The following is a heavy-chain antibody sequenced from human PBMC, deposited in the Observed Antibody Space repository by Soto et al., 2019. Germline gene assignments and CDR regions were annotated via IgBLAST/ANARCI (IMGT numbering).Heavy chain of an antibody. D-gene: IGHD2-8*02. CDR3: AKDRTPPLSLSPSSQAIKNLLVGQCFDS. CDR2: ISASGVTT. CDR1: GFAFHTHA. J-gene: IGHJ4*02. Sequence: EVQLLESGGGLVQPGGSLRLSCAASGFAFHTHALSWVRQAPGKGLEWVSGISASGVTTYYADSVKGRFTISRDNSKNTVTLQMNSLRAADTAFYYCAKDRTPPLSLSPSSQAIKNLLVGQCFDSWGQGTLVTVSS. V-gene: IGHV3-23*01.